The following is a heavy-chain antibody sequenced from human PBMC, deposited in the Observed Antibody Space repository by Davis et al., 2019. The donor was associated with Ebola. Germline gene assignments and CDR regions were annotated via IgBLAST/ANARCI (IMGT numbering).Heavy chain of an antibody. CDR1: GYTFTSSD. V-gene: IGHV1-8*01. J-gene: IGHJ4*02. CDR2: MNPNSGNT. Sequence: ASVKVSCKASGYTFTSSDINWVRQATGQGLEWMGWMNPNSGNTGYAQKFQGRVTMTRNTSISTAYMELSSLRSEDTAVYYCARNMAILEWLQNWGQGTLVTVSS. D-gene: IGHD3-3*01. CDR3: ARNMAILEWLQN.